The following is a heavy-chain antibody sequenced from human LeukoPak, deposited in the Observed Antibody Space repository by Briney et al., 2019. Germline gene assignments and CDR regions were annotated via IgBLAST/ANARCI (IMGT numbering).Heavy chain of an antibody. Sequence: GGSLRLSCAASGFTFSSYWMSWVRQAPGKGLEWVANIKQDGSEKYYVDSVKGRFTISRDNAKNSLYLQMNSLRAEDTAVYYCARERVSEAMITFGGDNLDYFDYWGQGTLVTVSS. CDR3: ARERVSEAMITFGGDNLDYFDY. CDR1: GFTFSSYW. CDR2: IKQDGSEK. V-gene: IGHV3-7*01. J-gene: IGHJ4*02. D-gene: IGHD3-16*01.